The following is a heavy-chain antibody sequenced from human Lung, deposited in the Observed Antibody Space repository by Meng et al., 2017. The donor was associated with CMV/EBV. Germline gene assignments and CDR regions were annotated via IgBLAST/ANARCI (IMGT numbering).Heavy chain of an antibody. V-gene: IGHV3-30*02. J-gene: IGHJ4*02. CDR2: IRHDGTNK. CDR1: GFRFDDYG. CDR3: AKDLLLFGGPNAYFDQ. D-gene: IGHD3-16*01. Sequence: GGSXRLXCAASGFRFDDYGMHWVRQTPGKGLEWVAFIRHDGTNKFYGDSVKGRFTISRDNSKNTVYLQMNSLRPEETAVYYCAKDLLLFGGPNAYFDQSGQGXLVTVSS.